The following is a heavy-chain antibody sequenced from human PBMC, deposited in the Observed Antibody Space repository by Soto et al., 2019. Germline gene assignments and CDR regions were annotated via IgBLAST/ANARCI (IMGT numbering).Heavy chain of an antibody. J-gene: IGHJ3*02. V-gene: IGHV1-2*02. D-gene: IGHD3-3*01. Sequence: QLHLVQSGAVVKKPGASVTVSCSASGYPVTAYYMHWVRQAPGRGLGWMGGINPATGAAKYTQTFQGRVTMATDTSTSTVFMELSGLTSEDTAVFYCARGGGVGVAGSAAFDMWGQGTLVTVSS. CDR3: ARGGGVGVAGSAAFDM. CDR2: INPATGAA. CDR1: GYPVTAYY.